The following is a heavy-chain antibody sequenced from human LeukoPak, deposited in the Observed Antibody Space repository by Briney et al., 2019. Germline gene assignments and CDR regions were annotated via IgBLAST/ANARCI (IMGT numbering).Heavy chain of an antibody. CDR2: IYSGGST. CDR1: GFTVSSSY. D-gene: IGHD3-10*01. CDR3: ASGSGSYRAPYYYMDV. V-gene: IGHV3-53*01. J-gene: IGHJ6*03. Sequence: GGSPRLSCAASGFTVSSSYMSWVRQAPGKGLEWVSVIYSGGSTYYADSVKGRFTISRDNSKNTLYLQMNNLRAEDTAVYYCASGSGSYRAPYYYMDVWGKGTTVTVSS.